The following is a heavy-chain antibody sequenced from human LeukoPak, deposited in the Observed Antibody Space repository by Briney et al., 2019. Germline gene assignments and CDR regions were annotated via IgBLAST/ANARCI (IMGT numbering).Heavy chain of an antibody. CDR3: ARGHGSN. CDR1: GFTFSTSW. V-gene: IGHV3-7*04. Sequence: GPLRLSCAASGFTFSTSWMGWVRPVPGKGLEWVAIRKRDGTESQYVDTVKGRFTISRDNTKNSLSLQMNSLTTEDTAVYYCARGHGSNWGQGVLVAVSS. J-gene: IGHJ4*02. CDR2: RKRDGTES.